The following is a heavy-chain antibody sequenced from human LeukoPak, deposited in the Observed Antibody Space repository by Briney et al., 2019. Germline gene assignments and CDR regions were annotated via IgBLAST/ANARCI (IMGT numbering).Heavy chain of an antibody. D-gene: IGHD3-22*01. Sequence: PSEILSLTCAVYGGSFSGYYWSWIRQPPGKGLEWIGEINHSGSTNYNPSLKSRVTISVDTSKNQFSLKLSSVTAADTAVYYCARVGSSGYYYGDYWGQGTLVTVSS. CDR3: ARVGSSGYYYGDY. J-gene: IGHJ4*02. CDR2: INHSGST. V-gene: IGHV4-34*01. CDR1: GGSFSGYY.